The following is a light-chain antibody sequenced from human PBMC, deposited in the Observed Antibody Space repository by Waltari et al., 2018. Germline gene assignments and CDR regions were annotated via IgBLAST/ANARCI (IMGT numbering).Light chain of an antibody. J-gene: IGLJ2*01. Sequence: QSALTQPASVSGSPGQSIAIPCTGTTNDVGRYDYVSWYQQHPGKAPKLMIYDVNRRPSGVSDRFFGSKSGNTASLTISGLQAEDEADYYCSSYTSSNSVLFGGGTHLTVL. CDR1: TNDVGRYDY. CDR3: SSYTSSNSVL. V-gene: IGLV2-14*03. CDR2: DVN.